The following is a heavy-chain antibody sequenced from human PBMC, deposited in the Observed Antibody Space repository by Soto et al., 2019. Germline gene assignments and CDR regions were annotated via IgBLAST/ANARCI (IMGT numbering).Heavy chain of an antibody. CDR1: GYTFTSYG. Sequence: ASVKVSCKASGYTFTSYGISWVRQAPGQGLEWMGWISAYNGNTNYAQKLQGRVTMTTDTSTSTAYMELRSLRSDDTAVYYCARGRGLHLPYYYYDGMDVWGKGTTVTVSS. D-gene: IGHD4-4*01. J-gene: IGHJ6*04. V-gene: IGHV1-18*04. CDR2: ISAYNGNT. CDR3: ARGRGLHLPYYYYDGMDV.